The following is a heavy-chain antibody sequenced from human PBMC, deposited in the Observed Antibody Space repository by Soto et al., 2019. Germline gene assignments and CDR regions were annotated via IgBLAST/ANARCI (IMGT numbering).Heavy chain of an antibody. CDR2: ISGSGGST. CDR3: AKTYYYDSSGYYDY. V-gene: IGHV3-23*01. CDR1: GITFSSYA. J-gene: IGHJ4*02. Sequence: PGGSLRLSCAASGITFSSYAMSWVRQAPGKGLEWVSAISGSGGSTYYADSVRGRFTISRDNSKNTLYLQMNSLRAEDTAVYYCAKTYYYDSSGYYDYWGQGTLVTVSS. D-gene: IGHD3-22*01.